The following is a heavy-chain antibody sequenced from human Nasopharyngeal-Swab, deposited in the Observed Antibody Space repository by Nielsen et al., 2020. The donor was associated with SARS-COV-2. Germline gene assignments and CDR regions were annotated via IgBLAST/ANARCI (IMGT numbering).Heavy chain of an antibody. D-gene: IGHD3-10*01. J-gene: IGHJ6*02. CDR1: GFTFDDYA. V-gene: IGHV3-9*01. CDR3: AKAITMVRGVTYGMDV. Sequence: GGSLRLSCAASGFTFDDYAMHWVRQAPGKGLEWVSGISWNSGSIGYADSVKGRFTISSDNAKNSLYLQMNSLRAEDTALYYCAKAITMVRGVTYGMDVWGQGTTVTVSS. CDR2: ISWNSGSI.